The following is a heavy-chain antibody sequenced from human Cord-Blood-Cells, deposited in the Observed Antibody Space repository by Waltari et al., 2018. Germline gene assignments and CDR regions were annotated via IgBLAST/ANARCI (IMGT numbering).Heavy chain of an antibody. V-gene: IGHV4-34*01. Sequence: QVQLQQWGAGLLKPSETLSLTCAVYGGSFSGYYWSWIRQPPGKGLEWIGEINHSGSTNHNPSLKSRVTISVDTSKNQFSLKLSSVTAADTAVYYCARVLPNFYDILTGYNWFDPWGQGTLVTVSS. D-gene: IGHD3-9*01. CDR1: GGSFSGYY. CDR3: ARVLPNFYDILTGYNWFDP. CDR2: INHSGST. J-gene: IGHJ5*02.